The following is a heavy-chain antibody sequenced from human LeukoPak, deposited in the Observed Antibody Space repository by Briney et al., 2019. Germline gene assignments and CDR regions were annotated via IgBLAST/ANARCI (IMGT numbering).Heavy chain of an antibody. Sequence: ASVKVSCKASGYTFTGNYMHWVRQAPGQGLEWMGWINPNSGGTNYSQRFQGRVTMTRDTSISTAYMELSRLRSDDTAVYYCARSMDYYYYYMDVWGKGTTVTISS. D-gene: IGHD2-8*01. J-gene: IGHJ6*03. CDR3: ARSMDYYYYYMDV. CDR1: GYTFTGNY. CDR2: INPNSGGT. V-gene: IGHV1-2*02.